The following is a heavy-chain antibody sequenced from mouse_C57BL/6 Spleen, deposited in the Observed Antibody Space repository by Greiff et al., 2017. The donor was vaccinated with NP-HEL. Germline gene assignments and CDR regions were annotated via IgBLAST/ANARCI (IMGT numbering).Heavy chain of an antibody. CDR2: ISSGSSTI. V-gene: IGHV5-17*01. CDR3: ARPDGYYFDY. Sequence: EVKLVESGGGLVKPGGSLKLSCAASGFTFSDYGMHWVRQAPEKGLEWVAYISSGSSTISYADTVKGRFTISRDNAKNTLFLQMTSLRSEDTAMYYCARPDGYYFDYWGQGTTLTVSS. CDR1: GFTFSDYG. D-gene: IGHD2-3*01. J-gene: IGHJ2*01.